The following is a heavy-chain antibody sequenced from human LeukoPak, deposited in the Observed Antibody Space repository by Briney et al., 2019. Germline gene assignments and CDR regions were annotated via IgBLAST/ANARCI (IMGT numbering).Heavy chain of an antibody. Sequence: SQTLSLTCTVSGGSISSGVYYWSWIRQPPGKGLEWIGYIYYSGSTYYNPSLKSRVTISVDTSKNQFSLKLSSVTAADTAVYYCARSDRDYGSGSYYTPSLEYWGQGTLVTVSS. CDR3: ARSDRDYGSGSYYTPSLEY. CDR1: GGSISSGVYY. J-gene: IGHJ4*02. V-gene: IGHV4-30-4*01. CDR2: IYYSGST. D-gene: IGHD3-10*01.